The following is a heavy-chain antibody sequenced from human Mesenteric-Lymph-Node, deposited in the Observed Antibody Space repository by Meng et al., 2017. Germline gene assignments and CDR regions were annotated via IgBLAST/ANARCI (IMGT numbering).Heavy chain of an antibody. CDR3: AKRSGYCGTIRCWYFDS. CDR2: LTNNGGSA. V-gene: IGHV3-23*01. J-gene: IGHJ4*02. Sequence: GGSLRLSCAASGFSFSSYAISWVRQAPGKGLEWVSTLTNNGGSAYYADSVKGRFTISRDNSKNTLYLQMSSLGADDTAVYYCAKRSGYCGTIRCWYFDSWGQGTLVTVSS. D-gene: IGHD2-2*01. CDR1: GFSFSSYA.